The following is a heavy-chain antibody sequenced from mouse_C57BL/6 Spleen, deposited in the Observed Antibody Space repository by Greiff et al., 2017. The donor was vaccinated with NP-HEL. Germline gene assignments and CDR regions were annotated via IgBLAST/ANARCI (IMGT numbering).Heavy chain of an antibody. V-gene: IGHV1-18*01. CDR1: GYTFTDYN. Sequence: EVQLVESGPELVKPGASVKIPCKASGYTFTDYNMDWVKQSHGKSLEWIGDINPNNGGTIYNQKFKGKATLTVDKSSSTAYMELRSLTSEDTAVYYCARRGFITTVYAMDYWGQGTSVTVSS. CDR2: INPNNGGT. CDR3: ARRGFITTVYAMDY. D-gene: IGHD1-1*01. J-gene: IGHJ4*01.